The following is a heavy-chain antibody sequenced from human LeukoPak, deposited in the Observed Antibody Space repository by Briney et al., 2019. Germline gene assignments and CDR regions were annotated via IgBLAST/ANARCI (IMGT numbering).Heavy chain of an antibody. CDR2: ICYSGST. CDR3: ERGGQSIAAAGNFDY. CDR1: GGSISSYD. V-gene: IGHV4-59*01. D-gene: IGHD6-13*01. J-gene: IGHJ4*02. Sequence: PSETLSLTCTASGGSISSYDWSWIRQPPGKGLEWIWDICYSGSTDYNPSLQSRVTISVASSKNHFSLKLSSVTAADTAVYYCERGGQSIAAAGNFDYCGQGTLVTVSS.